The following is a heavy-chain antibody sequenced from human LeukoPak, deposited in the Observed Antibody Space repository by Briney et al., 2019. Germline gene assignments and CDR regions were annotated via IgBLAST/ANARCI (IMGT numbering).Heavy chain of an antibody. Sequence: RLSCAASGFTLSSXYLSWVRQAPGKGVEWVSVICICGSTFYADSVKCRFTISRDSSKNTLYLKMGSLRAEDMAVYYCARGYSYGQYYFDYWGQGXXXXVSX. CDR1: GFTLSSXY. CDR3: ARGYSYGQYYFDY. D-gene: IGHD5-18*01. CDR2: ICICGST. V-gene: IGHV3-66*01. J-gene: IGHJ4*02.